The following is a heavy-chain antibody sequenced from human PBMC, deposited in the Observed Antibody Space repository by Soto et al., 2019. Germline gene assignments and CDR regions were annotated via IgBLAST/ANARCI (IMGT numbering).Heavy chain of an antibody. D-gene: IGHD2-2*01. CDR3: ARKRNAYYFDY. Sequence: SETLSLTCAVYGGSFSGYYWSWIRQPPGKGLEWIGGINHSGSTNYNPSLKSRVTISVDTSKNQFSLKLSSVTAADTAVYYCARKRNAYYFDYWGQGTLVTVSS. J-gene: IGHJ4*02. CDR1: GGSFSGYY. CDR2: INHSGST. V-gene: IGHV4-34*01.